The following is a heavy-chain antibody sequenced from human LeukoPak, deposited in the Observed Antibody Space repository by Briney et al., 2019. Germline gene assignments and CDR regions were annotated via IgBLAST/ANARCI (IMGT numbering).Heavy chain of an antibody. CDR2: IYSGGST. V-gene: IGHV3-66*01. D-gene: IGHD4-23*01. J-gene: IGHJ3*02. CDR1: EFSVGSNY. CDR3: ARDSAEYGGRYDAFDI. Sequence: GGSLRLSCAASEFSVGSNYMTWVRQAPGKGLEWVSLIYSGGSTYYADSVKGRFTISRDNSKNTLYLQMNSLRAEDTAVYYCARDSAEYGGRYDAFDIWGQGTMVTVSS.